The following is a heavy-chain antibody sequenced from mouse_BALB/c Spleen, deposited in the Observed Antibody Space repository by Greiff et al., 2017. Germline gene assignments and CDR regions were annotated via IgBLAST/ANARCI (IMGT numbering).Heavy chain of an antibody. CDR2: IRLKSNNYAT. CDR3: THANWDTGPLYYYAMDY. V-gene: IGHV6-6*02. CDR1: GFTFSNYW. D-gene: IGHD4-1*01. J-gene: IGHJ4*01. Sequence: DVQLQESGGGLVQPGGSMKLSCVASGFTFSNYWMNWVRQSPEKGLEWVAEIRLKSNNYATHYAESVKGRFTISRDDSKSSVYLQMNNLRAEDTGIYYCTHANWDTGPLYYYAMDYWGQGTSVTVSS.